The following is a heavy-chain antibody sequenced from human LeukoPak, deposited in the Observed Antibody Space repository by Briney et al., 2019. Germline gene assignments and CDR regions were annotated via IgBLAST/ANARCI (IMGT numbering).Heavy chain of an antibody. CDR1: GYTFTSYY. CDR2: INPSGGST. V-gene: IGHV1-46*01. CDR3: AREDGTGTTLGAWFDP. D-gene: IGHD1-7*01. J-gene: IGHJ5*02. Sequence: GASVTVSCKASGYTFTSYYMHWGRQAPGQGLEWMGIINPSGGSTSYAQKFQGRVTMTRDMSTSTVYMELSSLRSEDTAVYYCAREDGTGTTLGAWFDPWGQGTLVTVSS.